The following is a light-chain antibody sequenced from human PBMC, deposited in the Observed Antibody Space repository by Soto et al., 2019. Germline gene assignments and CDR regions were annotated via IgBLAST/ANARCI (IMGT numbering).Light chain of an antibody. J-gene: IGKJ1*01. V-gene: IGKV1-17*01. CDR1: QGISND. CDR3: LQHHSYPWT. Sequence: DILMTQSPSSLSASIGDRVTITFRASQGISNDLGWYQQKPGLAPKRLISAASTLQSGVPSRFRGSGSGTEFGLTISGLQTEDIATYYCLQHHSYPWTFGQGTKVDIK. CDR2: AAS.